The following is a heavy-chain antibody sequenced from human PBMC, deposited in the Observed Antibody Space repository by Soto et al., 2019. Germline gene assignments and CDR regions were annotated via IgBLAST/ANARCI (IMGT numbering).Heavy chain of an antibody. CDR3: AKEGGGRTVGRGYYGMDV. CDR1: GFTFSSYA. V-gene: IGHV3-23*01. J-gene: IGHJ6*02. D-gene: IGHD2-15*01. Sequence: GGSMRLSCAASGFTFSSYAMSWVRQAPGKGLEWVSAISGSGGSTYYADSVKGRFTISRDNSKNTLYLQMNSLRAEDTAVYYCAKEGGGRTVGRGYYGMDVWGQGTMVTVSS. CDR2: ISGSGGST.